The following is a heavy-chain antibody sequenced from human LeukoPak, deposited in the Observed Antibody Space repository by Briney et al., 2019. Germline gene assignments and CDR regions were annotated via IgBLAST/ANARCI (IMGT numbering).Heavy chain of an antibody. CDR1: GYTFTGYF. CDR2: INPNSGGT. J-gene: IGHJ4*02. Sequence: GASVKVSCKASGYTFTGYFMHWVRQAPGQGLEWMGWINPNSGGTNYAQKFQGRVTMTRDTSISTAYMELSRLRAEDTAVYYCARAVQRGVPDDYWGQGTLVTVSS. CDR3: ARAVQRGVPDDY. D-gene: IGHD2-8*01. V-gene: IGHV1-2*02.